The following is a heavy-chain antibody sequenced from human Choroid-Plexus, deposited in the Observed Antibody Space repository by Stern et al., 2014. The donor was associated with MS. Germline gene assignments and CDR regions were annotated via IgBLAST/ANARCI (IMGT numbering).Heavy chain of an antibody. V-gene: IGHV3-30*18. CDR1: GFTFSNFG. CDR3: AKDRQWSTYFFDY. D-gene: IGHD2-15*01. CDR2: ISYDGSDK. Sequence: VQLVESGGGLAQPGRPLILSCAASGFTFSNFGMHWVRQAPGKGLEWVALISYDGSDKYYADSVKGRFTIFRDNSKNTLYMHMNSLRAEDTAVYYCAKDRQWSTYFFDYWGQGSRVTVSS. J-gene: IGHJ4*02.